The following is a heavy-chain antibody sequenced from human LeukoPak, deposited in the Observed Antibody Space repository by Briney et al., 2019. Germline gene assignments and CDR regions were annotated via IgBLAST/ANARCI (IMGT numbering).Heavy chain of an antibody. V-gene: IGHV3-49*04. J-gene: IGHJ4*02. Sequence: GGPLRLSCTASGLTFCDYAMTCVRHAPGKGLEWVGFIASETYGGTAEYAASVKGRFTISRDDFKSIAYLQINSLKTEDTAVYYCSRDQTPYYWGQGTRVTVSS. CDR3: SRDQTPYY. CDR2: IASETYGGTA. CDR1: GLTFCDYA.